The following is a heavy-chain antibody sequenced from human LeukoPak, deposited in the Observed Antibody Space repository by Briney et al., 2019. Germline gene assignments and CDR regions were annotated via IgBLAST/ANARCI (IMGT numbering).Heavy chain of an antibody. J-gene: IGHJ5*02. CDR2: ISGSGGST. Sequence: GGSLRLSCAASGFTFSSYAMSWVRQAPGKGLEWVSAISGSGGSTYYADSVKGRFTIPRDSSKNTLYPQMNSLRAEDTAVYYCAKVLLWFGELFDPWGQGTLVTVSS. V-gene: IGHV3-23*01. CDR3: AKVLLWFGELFDP. D-gene: IGHD3-10*01. CDR1: GFTFSSYA.